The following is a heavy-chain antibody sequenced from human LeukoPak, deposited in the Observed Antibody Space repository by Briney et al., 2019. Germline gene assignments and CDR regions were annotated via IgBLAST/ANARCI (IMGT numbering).Heavy chain of an antibody. J-gene: IGHJ2*01. CDR1: GYTFTSYA. CDR2: IYTNSEHP. Sequence: ASVKVSCKSSGYTFTSYAINWVRQAPGQGLGRMGCIYTNSEHPTYAQGFTGRFVFSWDTSDSTVYLQISSLKAEDTAVYYCARIYRSSWYWYFDLWGRGTLVTVSS. V-gene: IGHV7-4-1*02. D-gene: IGHD6-13*01. CDR3: ARIYRSSWYWYFDL.